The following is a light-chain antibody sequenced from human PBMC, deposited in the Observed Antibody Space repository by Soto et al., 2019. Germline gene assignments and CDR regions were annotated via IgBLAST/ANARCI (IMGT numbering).Light chain of an antibody. CDR3: SSYTSSNTYVL. V-gene: IGLV2-14*01. CDR1: SSDVGGYNY. J-gene: IGLJ3*02. Sequence: QSALTQPASVSGSPGQTITISCTGTSSDVGGYNYVSWYQQHPGKAPKLMIYDVSSRPSGVSNRFSGSKSDNTASLTISGLQAEDEAVYYCSSYTSSNTYVLLGGGTKLTVL. CDR2: DVS.